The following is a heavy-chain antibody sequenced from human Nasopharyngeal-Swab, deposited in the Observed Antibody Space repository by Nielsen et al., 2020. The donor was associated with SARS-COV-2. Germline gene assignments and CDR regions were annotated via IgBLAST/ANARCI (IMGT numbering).Heavy chain of an antibody. CDR2: IYYSGST. D-gene: IGHD6-19*01. Sequence: WIRQPPGKGLEWIGYIYYSGSTYYNPSLKSRVTISVDTSKNQFSLKLSSVTAADTAVYYCAAPSVAGAGWFDPWGQGTLVTVSS. CDR3: AAPSVAGAGWFDP. J-gene: IGHJ5*02. V-gene: IGHV4-30-4*01.